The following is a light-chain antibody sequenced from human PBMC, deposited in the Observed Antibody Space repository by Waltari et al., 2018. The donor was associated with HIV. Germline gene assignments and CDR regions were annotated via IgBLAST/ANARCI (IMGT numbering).Light chain of an antibody. CDR3: SSYTSSSTPVL. V-gene: IGLV2-14*01. CDR2: DVR. Sequence: QSALTQPASVSGSPGQSITISCTGTSSDIGTYNYVSWYQQHPGKAPKLMIYDVRNRASRVSNLFSGAKSGNTASLTISGLQAEDEADYYCSSYTSSSTPVLFGGGTKLTVL. J-gene: IGLJ2*01. CDR1: SSDIGTYNY.